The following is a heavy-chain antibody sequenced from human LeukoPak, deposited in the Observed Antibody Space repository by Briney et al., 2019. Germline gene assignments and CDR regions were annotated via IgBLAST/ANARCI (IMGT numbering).Heavy chain of an antibody. CDR1: GGSISSSGYY. D-gene: IGHD3-3*01. V-gene: IGHV4-39*07. Sequence: SETLSLTCTVSGGSISSSGYYWGWLRQPPGKGLEWIGSVYCSGSTYYNPSLQSRVTISVDTSNNQFSLKLNFVTAADTAVYFCARVGRYYDFWSGYYTGIPYYFDYWGQGTLATVSS. CDR3: ARVGRYYDFWSGYYTGIPYYFDY. J-gene: IGHJ4*02. CDR2: VYCSGST.